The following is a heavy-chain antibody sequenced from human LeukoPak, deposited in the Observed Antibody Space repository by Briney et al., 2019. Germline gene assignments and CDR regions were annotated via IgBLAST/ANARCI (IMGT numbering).Heavy chain of an antibody. V-gene: IGHV3-20*04. D-gene: IGHD2-21*01. CDR1: GFTFDDYG. CDR3: ARPDRATIPWFFDY. Sequence: PGGSLRLSCAASGFTFDDYGMSWVRQVPGKGLEWVSEINWNGDSTSYADSVQGRFTISRDNAKNSLYLQMNSLRVEDTAFYYCARPDRATIPWFFDYWGQGALVTVSS. CDR2: INWNGDST. J-gene: IGHJ4*02.